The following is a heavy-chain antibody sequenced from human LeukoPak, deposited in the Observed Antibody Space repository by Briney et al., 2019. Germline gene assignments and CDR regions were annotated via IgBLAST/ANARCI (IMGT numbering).Heavy chain of an antibody. D-gene: IGHD6-13*01. CDR1: GFTFSSYG. CDR2: IWYDGSNK. Sequence: LAGGSLRLSCAASGFTFSSYGMHWVRQAPGKGLDWVAVIWYDGSNKYYADSVKGRFTISRDNSKNTLYLQMNSLRAEDTAVYYCAKDSSSWFFDYWGQGTLVTVSS. V-gene: IGHV3-33*06. CDR3: AKDSSSWFFDY. J-gene: IGHJ4*02.